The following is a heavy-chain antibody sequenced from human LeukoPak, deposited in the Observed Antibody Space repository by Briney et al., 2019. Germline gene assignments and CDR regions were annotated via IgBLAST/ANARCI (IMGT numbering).Heavy chain of an antibody. V-gene: IGHV4-59*01. J-gene: IGHJ5*02. CDR2: IYYSGST. Sequence: PSETLSLTCTVSGGSISSYYWSWIRQPPGKGLEWLGYIYYSGSTNYNPSLKSRVTISVDTSKNQFSLKLSSVTAADTAVYYCARGAPFYYDSSGYSSWFDPWGQGTLVTVSS. CDR1: GGSISSYY. D-gene: IGHD3-22*01. CDR3: ARGAPFYYDSSGYSSWFDP.